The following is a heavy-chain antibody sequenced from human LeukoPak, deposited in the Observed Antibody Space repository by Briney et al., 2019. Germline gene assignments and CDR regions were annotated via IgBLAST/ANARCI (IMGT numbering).Heavy chain of an antibody. D-gene: IGHD1-20*01. Sequence: GGSLRLSCAPSGFTFSSYSMNWVRQAPGKGLEWVSSISSSSSYIYYADSVKGRFTISRDNAKNSLYLQMNSLRAEDTAVYYCARDAITGSPLFDYWGQGTLVTVSS. CDR3: ARDAITGSPLFDY. CDR2: ISSSSSYI. CDR1: GFTFSSYS. J-gene: IGHJ4*02. V-gene: IGHV3-21*01.